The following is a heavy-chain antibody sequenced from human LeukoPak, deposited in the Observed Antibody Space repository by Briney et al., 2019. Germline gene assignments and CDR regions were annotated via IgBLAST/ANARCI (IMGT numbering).Heavy chain of an antibody. CDR2: IYSGGST. CDR3: VREARESGGFDY. J-gene: IGHJ4*02. D-gene: IGHD5-24*01. V-gene: IGHV3-66*01. CDR1: GFTVSSNY. Sequence: GGSLRLSCAVSGFTVSSNYMSWVRQAPGKGLEWVSVIYSGGSTYYADSVKGRFTISRDNSKNTLYLQMNSLRAEDTAVYYCVREARESGGFDYWGQGTLVTVSS.